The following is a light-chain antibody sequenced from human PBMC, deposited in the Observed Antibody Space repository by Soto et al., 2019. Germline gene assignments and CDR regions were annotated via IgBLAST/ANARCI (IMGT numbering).Light chain of an antibody. CDR1: QSFSSY. J-gene: IGKJ1*01. CDR2: GAS. V-gene: IGKV3-20*01. CDR3: QQYGSSPLWT. Sequence: EIVLTQSPATLSLSPGERATLSCRASQSFSSYLAWYQQKPGQAPRLLIYGASSRATGIPDRFSGSGSGTDFTLTISRLEPEDFAVYYCQQYGSSPLWTFGQGTKVDIK.